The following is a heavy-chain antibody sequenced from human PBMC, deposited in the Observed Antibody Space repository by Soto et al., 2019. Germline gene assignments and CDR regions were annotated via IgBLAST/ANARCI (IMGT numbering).Heavy chain of an antibody. CDR3: AKETDSSSWPNWGVDYFDY. V-gene: IGHV3-30*18. CDR1: GFTFSSYG. J-gene: IGHJ4*02. Sequence: QVQLVESGGGVVQPGRSLRLSCAASGFTFSSYGMHWVRQAPGKGLAWVAVISYDGSNKYYADSVKGRFTISRDNSKNTLYLQMNSLRAEDTAVYYCAKETDSSSWPNWGVDYFDYWGQGTLVTVSS. D-gene: IGHD6-13*01. CDR2: ISYDGSNK.